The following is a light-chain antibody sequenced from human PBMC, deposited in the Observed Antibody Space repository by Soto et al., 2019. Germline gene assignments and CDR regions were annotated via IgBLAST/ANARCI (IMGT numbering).Light chain of an antibody. CDR2: GNS. J-gene: IGLJ2*01. CDR1: SSNIGAGYD. V-gene: IGLV1-40*01. CDR3: QSYDSSLSGNVV. Sequence: QSVLTQPPSVSGAPGQRVTISCTGSSSNIGAGYDVHWYQQLPGTAPKLLIYGNSNRPSGFPARFSGSKSGTSASLAITGLQAEDEADYYCQSYDSSLSGNVVFGGGTKLTVL.